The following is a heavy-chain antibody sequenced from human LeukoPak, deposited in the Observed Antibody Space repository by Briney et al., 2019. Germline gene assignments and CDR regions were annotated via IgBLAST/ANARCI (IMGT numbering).Heavy chain of an antibody. CDR1: GFTFNNYA. Sequence: GGSLRLSCAASGFTFNNYAIHWVRQAPGKGLEWVAVISYDGSNKYYADSVKGRFTISRDNSKNTVYLQMNSLRTEDTAVYYCARDSLRSKGYDYWGQGTLVTVSS. CDR3: ARDSLRSKGYDY. V-gene: IGHV3-30*14. D-gene: IGHD2-15*01. CDR2: ISYDGSNK. J-gene: IGHJ4*02.